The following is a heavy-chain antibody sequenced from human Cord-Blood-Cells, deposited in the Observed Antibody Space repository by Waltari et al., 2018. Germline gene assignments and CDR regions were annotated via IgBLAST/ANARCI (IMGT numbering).Heavy chain of an antibody. V-gene: IGHV4-59*11. J-gene: IGHJ4*02. D-gene: IGHD2-15*01. CDR1: GGSISSHY. CDR3: ARDVEGFDY. CDR2: IYYSGST. Sequence: QVQLQESGPGLVKPSETLSLTCTVSGGSISSHYWSWIRQPPGKGLEWIGYIYYSGSTNYNPSLKSRVTRSVDTSKNQFSLKLSSVTAADTAVYHCARDVEGFDYWGQGTLVTVSS.